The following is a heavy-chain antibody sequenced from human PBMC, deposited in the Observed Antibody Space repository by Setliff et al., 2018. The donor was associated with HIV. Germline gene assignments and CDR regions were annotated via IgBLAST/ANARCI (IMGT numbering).Heavy chain of an antibody. Sequence: PSETLSLTCSVSDDSIRSGYFYWNWIRQHPEKGLEWIGYIYYTGATDYNPSLQSRVSISIDMSKNKFSLNVNSVTAADRAVYYCARSNTSKSLDYWGQGTLVTVSS. CDR3: ARSNTSKSLDY. CDR2: IYYTGAT. J-gene: IGHJ4*02. D-gene: IGHD7-27*01. V-gene: IGHV4-31*03. CDR1: DDSIRSGYFY.